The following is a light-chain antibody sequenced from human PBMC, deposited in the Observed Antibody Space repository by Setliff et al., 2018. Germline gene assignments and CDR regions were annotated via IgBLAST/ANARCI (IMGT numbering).Light chain of an antibody. J-gene: IGLJ1*01. CDR1: SSDVVGYNH. CDR2: DVS. CDR3: SSYTSSSPYV. V-gene: IGLV2-14*01. Sequence: QSVLTQPASVSGPPGQSITISCTGSSSDVVGYNHVSWYQQHPGKAPKLMIYDVSKRPSGVSNRFSVSKSGNTASLTISGLQAEDEADYYCSSYTSSSPYVFGTGTKVTVL.